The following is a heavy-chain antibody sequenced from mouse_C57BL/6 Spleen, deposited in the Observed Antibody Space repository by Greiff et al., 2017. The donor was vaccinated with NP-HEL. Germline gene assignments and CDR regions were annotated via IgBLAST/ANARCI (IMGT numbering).Heavy chain of an antibody. CDR3: ARKSGSNYYYAMDY. Sequence: VMLVESGPGLVQPSQSLSITCTVSGFSLTSYGVHWVRQSPGKGLEWLGVIWSGGSTDYNAAFISRLSISKDNSKSQVFFKMNSLQADDTAIYYCARKSGSNYYYAMDYWGQGTSVTVSS. CDR1: GFSLTSYG. J-gene: IGHJ4*01. V-gene: IGHV2-2*01. D-gene: IGHD2-5*01. CDR2: IWSGGST.